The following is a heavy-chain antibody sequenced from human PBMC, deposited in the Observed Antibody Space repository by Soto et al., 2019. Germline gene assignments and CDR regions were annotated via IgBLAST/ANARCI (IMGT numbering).Heavy chain of an antibody. D-gene: IGHD2-21*02. CDR1: GYTFTGYH. J-gene: IGHJ4*02. CDR2: INPNSGVT. Sequence: ASVKVSCQASGYTFTGYHMHWVRQAPGQGLEWMGWINPNSGVTIYAQKFQGRVIMTRETPITKAYMELSRLTSDDTAVYYCARRLGLLVTPIPGYWGQGTLVTVSS. CDR3: ARRLGLLVTPIPGY. V-gene: IGHV1-2*02.